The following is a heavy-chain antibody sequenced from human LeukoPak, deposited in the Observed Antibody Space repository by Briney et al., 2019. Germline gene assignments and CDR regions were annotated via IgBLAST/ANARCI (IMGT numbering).Heavy chain of an antibody. CDR1: GYTFTDYY. V-gene: IGHV1-2*02. CDR3: ARDEDPFYGGNSRNWFDP. Sequence: GASVKVSCKASGYTFTDYYMHWVRQAPGQGLERMGWINPNSGGAYYARKFQGRVTMTRDTSISTAYMELSRLRSDDTAVYYCARDEDPFYGGNSRNWFDPWGQGTLVTVSS. CDR2: INPNSGGA. J-gene: IGHJ5*02. D-gene: IGHD4-23*01.